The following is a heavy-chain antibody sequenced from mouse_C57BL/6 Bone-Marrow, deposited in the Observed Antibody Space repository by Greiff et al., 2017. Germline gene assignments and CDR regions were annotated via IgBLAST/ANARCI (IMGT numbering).Heavy chain of an antibody. V-gene: IGHV5-4*03. J-gene: IGHJ2*01. D-gene: IGHD4-1*01. Sequence: EVMLVESGGGLVKPGGSLKLSCAASGFTFSSYAMSWVRQTPEKRLEWVATISDGGSYTYYPDNVKGRFTISRDKATNHLYLQMSHLKSEDTAMYYCARGSLTGRYFDYWGQGTTLTVSS. CDR2: ISDGGSYT. CDR3: ARGSLTGRYFDY. CDR1: GFTFSSYA.